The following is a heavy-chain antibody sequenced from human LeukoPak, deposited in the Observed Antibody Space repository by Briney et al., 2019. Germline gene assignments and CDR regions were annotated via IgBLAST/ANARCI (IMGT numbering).Heavy chain of an antibody. CDR2: IYYSGST. Sequence: SETLSLTCTVSGGSISSYHWSWIRQPAGKGLEWIGYIYYSGSTNYNPSLKSRVTISVDTSKNQFSLKLSSVTAADTAVYYCAGRYYYGSGSSYYYYMDVWGKGTTVTISS. J-gene: IGHJ6*03. CDR3: AGRYYYGSGSSYYYYMDV. V-gene: IGHV4-59*01. CDR1: GGSISSYH. D-gene: IGHD3-10*01.